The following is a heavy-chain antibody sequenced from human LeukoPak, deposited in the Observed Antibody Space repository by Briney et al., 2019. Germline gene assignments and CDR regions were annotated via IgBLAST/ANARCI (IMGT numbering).Heavy chain of an antibody. CDR3: ATSLKGANWFDP. CDR1: GGSISSSSYY. D-gene: IGHD3-16*01. J-gene: IGHJ5*02. Sequence: PSETLSLTCTVSGGSISSSSYYWGWIRQPPGKGLEWIGSIYYSGSTYYNPSLKSRVTISVDTSKNQFSLKLSSVTAADTAVYYCATSLKGANWFDPWGQGTLVTVSS. CDR2: IYYSGST. V-gene: IGHV4-39*01.